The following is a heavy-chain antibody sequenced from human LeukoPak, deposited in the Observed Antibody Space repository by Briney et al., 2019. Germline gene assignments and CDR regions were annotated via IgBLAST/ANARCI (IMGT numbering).Heavy chain of an antibody. D-gene: IGHD5-18*01. CDR3: ARYSYAKDAFDI. V-gene: IGHV1-8*03. CDR1: GYTFTSYY. CDR2: MNPNSGNT. Sequence: GASVKVSCKASGYTFTSYYMHWVRQAPGQGLEWMGWMNPNSGNTGYAQKFQGRVTITRNTSISTAYMELSSLRSEDTAVYYCARYSYAKDAFDIWGQGTMVTVSS. J-gene: IGHJ3*02.